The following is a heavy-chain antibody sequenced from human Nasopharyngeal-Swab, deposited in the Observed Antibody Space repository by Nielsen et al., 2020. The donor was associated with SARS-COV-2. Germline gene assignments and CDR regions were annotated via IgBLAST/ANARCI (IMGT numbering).Heavy chain of an antibody. V-gene: IGHV1-2*04. CDR3: ARGGPGYCSSTSCYGNCFDP. Sequence: WVRQAPGQGLEWMGWINPNSGGTNYAQKFQGWVTMTRDTSISTAYMELSRLRSDDTAVYYCARGGPGYCSSTSCYGNCFDPWGQGTLVTVSS. D-gene: IGHD2-2*01. J-gene: IGHJ5*02. CDR2: INPNSGGT.